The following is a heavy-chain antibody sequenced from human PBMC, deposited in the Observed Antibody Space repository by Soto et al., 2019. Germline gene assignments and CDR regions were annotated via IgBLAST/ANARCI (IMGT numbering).Heavy chain of an antibody. CDR2: IYYSGGP. Sequence: QVQLQESGPGLVKPSQTLSLTCTVSGGSISSDGYYWSWIRQLPGKGLEWIGYIYYSGGPYYNPSLKSRVTISVDTSKNQFSLKLSSVTAADTAVYYCARDRYSVGYGAVSSWYGMDVWGQGTTVTVSS. CDR3: ARDRYSVGYGAVSSWYGMDV. J-gene: IGHJ6*02. CDR1: GGSISSDGYY. D-gene: IGHD5-18*01. V-gene: IGHV4-31*02.